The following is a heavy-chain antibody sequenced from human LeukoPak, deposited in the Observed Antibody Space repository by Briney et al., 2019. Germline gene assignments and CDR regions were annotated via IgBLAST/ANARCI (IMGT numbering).Heavy chain of an antibody. CDR3: AIYFVGGGGRGT. J-gene: IGHJ4*02. CDR2: DGST. V-gene: IGHV4-31*03. D-gene: IGHD2-21*01. Sequence: SETPSLTCIVSGASISSGDYHWSWIRQHPGKGLEWIGNDGSTSYNPSLKSRLTISVDTSKNHFSLRLSSVTAADTAIYYCAIYFVGGGGRGTWGQGTLVTVSS. CDR1: GASISSGDYH.